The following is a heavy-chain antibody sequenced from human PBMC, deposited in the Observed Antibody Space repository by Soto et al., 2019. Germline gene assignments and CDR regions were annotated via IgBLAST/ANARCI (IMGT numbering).Heavy chain of an antibody. CDR3: ARDYGIRWSENEEWELLRWCDP. D-gene: IGHD1-26*01. V-gene: IGHV3-30-3*01. CDR1: GFTFSSYA. Sequence: QVQLVESGGGVVQPGMSLRLSCAASGFTFSSYAMHWVRQAPGKGLEWVAVISYDGSNKYYADYVKGRFTISRDNSKNTLYLQMNSLRAEDTAVYYCARDYGIRWSENEEWELLRWCDPWGQGTLVTVSS. J-gene: IGHJ5*02. CDR2: ISYDGSNK.